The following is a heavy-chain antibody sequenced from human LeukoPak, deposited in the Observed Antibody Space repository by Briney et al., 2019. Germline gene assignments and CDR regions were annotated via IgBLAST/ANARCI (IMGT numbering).Heavy chain of an antibody. CDR1: GFTFSSFG. D-gene: IGHD3-22*01. CDR2: ISYDGSLK. V-gene: IGHV3-30*18. J-gene: IGHJ4*02. CDR3: AKETYDSSGYYSAYFDY. Sequence: GGSLRLSCAASGFTFSSFGMHWVRQAPGKGLEWVAIISYDGSLKYYADSVKGRFTISRDNSKNTLYLQISSLRVEDTAVYYCAKETYDSSGYYSAYFDYWGQGTLVTVSA.